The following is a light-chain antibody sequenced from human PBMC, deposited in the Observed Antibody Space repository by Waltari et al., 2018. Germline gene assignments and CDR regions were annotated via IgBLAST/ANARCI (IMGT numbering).Light chain of an antibody. CDR2: RAS. V-gene: IGKV1-5*03. CDR3: QQYNTYSPYS. Sequence: DIQMTQSPSTLSASVGDRVTITCRASQSIFSWLAWYQRKPGKAPNLLIYRASTLESGVPSRFSGSGSGTEFTLAITSLQPDDLATYYCQQYNTYSPYSVGQGTKLEIK. CDR1: QSIFSW. J-gene: IGKJ2*03.